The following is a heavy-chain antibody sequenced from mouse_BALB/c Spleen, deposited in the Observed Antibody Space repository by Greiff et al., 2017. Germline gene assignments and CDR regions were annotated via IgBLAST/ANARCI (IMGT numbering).Heavy chain of an antibody. J-gene: IGHJ4*01. CDR2: INPYNGDT. CDR3: AREGLYGNFAMDY. Sequence: EVKLQESGPELVKPGASVKISCKASGYSFTGYFMNWVMQSHGKSLEWIGRINPYNGDTFYNQKFKGKATLTVDKSSSTAHMELRSLASEDSAVYYCAREGLYGNFAMDYWGQGTSVTVSS. V-gene: IGHV1-20*02. CDR1: GYSFTGYF. D-gene: IGHD2-1*01.